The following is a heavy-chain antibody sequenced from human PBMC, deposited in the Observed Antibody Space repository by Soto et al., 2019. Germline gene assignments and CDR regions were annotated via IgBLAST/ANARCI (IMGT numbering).Heavy chain of an antibody. CDR3: ANLHAYSNYENWFEH. CDR2: ISGSDGST. Sequence: SRRLSCAASGFTFSSYAMSWVRQAPGNRLEWVSAISGSDGSTYYADSVKGRFTISRDNSKNTLYLQMNSLRAEDTAVYYCANLHAYSNYENWFEHWGQGTLVTVSS. CDR1: GFTFSSYA. D-gene: IGHD4-4*01. J-gene: IGHJ5*02. V-gene: IGHV3-23*01.